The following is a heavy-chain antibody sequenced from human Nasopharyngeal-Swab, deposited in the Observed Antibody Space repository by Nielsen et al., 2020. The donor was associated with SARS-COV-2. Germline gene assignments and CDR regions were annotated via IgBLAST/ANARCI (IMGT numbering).Heavy chain of an antibody. CDR1: GFTFSSYD. J-gene: IGHJ6*02. D-gene: IGHD5-12*01. CDR2: IGTAGDT. CDR3: ARALAPYSGYDYDYYYGMDV. V-gene: IGHV3-13*04. Sequence: GESLKISCAASGFTFSSYDMHWVRQATGKGLEWVSAIGTAGDTYYPGSVKGRFTTSRENAKNSLYLQMNSLRAGDTAVYYCARALAPYSGYDYDYYYGMDVWSQGTTVTVSS.